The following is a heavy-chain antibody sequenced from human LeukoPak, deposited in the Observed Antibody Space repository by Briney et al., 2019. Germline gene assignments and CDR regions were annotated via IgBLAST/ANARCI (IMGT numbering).Heavy chain of an antibody. CDR2: IDPSDSET. D-gene: IGHD5-18*01. V-gene: IGHV5-51*01. Sequence: GESLKISCQASGYSFTSYWIGWVRQMPGKGLEWMGIIDPSDSETRYTPSFQGQVTISVDKSLTTADLQWNSLKASDTAMYYCARQTAMGRSGDYWGQGTLVTVSS. CDR1: GYSFTSYW. J-gene: IGHJ4*02. CDR3: ARQTAMGRSGDY.